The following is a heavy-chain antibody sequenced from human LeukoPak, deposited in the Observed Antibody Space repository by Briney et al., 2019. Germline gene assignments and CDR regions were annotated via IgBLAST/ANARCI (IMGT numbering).Heavy chain of an antibody. CDR2: INPDSGGT. CDR3: ARSYGILTEVDY. D-gene: IGHD3-9*01. V-gene: IGHV1-2*02. CDR1: GYTFTAYY. J-gene: IGHJ4*02. Sequence: ASAKVSCKPSGYTFTAYYMHWVRQAPGQGLEWMGWINPDSGGTNNAQKFQGRVTTTRDTSISTVYMDLSSLRSDDTAVYYCARSYGILTEVDYWGQGTLVTVSS.